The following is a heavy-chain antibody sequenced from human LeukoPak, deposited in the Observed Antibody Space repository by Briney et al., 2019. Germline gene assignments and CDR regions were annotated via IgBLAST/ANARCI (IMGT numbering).Heavy chain of an antibody. J-gene: IGHJ6*02. Sequence: GGSLRLSCAASGFTFSSYSMNWVRQAPGKGLEWVAVIWYDGSIKYYADSVKGRFSISRDNSKNTLYLQMNSLRAEDTAVYYCARYCSGGTCKLGYYYYGMDVWGQGTTVTVSS. CDR1: GFTFSSYS. D-gene: IGHD2-15*01. CDR3: ARYCSGGTCKLGYYYYGMDV. V-gene: IGHV3-33*08. CDR2: IWYDGSIK.